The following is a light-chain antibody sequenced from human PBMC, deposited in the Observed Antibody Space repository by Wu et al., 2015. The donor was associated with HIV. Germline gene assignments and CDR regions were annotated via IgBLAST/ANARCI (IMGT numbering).Light chain of an antibody. CDR2: AAS. J-gene: IGKJ1*01. CDR3: QRYNTVPRT. V-gene: IGKV1-NL1*01. Sequence: GDRVTITCRASQDISNSLAWFQQKPGKAPQLLLYAASRLEFGVPSRFSGSGSGTDFTLTISSLQSEDVATYYCQRYNTVPRTFGQGTKVEIK. CDR1: QDISNS.